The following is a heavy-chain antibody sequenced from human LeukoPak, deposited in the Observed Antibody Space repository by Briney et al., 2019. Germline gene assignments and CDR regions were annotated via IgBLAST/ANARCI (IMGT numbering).Heavy chain of an antibody. CDR3: ARRGYCISTSCSLDY. CDR2: INPSGGSP. D-gene: IGHD2-2*01. Sequence: ASVKVSCKASGYTFSSYYIHWVRQAPEQVLEWMGIINPSGGSPSYAQKFQGRVTLTRDTSTSTVYMDLSSLRSEDTAVYYCARRGYCISTSCSLDYWGQGTLVTVSS. V-gene: IGHV1-46*01. CDR1: GYTFSSYY. J-gene: IGHJ4*02.